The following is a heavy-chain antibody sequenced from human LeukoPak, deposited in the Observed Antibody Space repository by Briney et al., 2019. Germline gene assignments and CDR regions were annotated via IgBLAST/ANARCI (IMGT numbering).Heavy chain of an antibody. V-gene: IGHV3-23*01. D-gene: IGHD3-10*01. CDR1: GFTFSDYY. J-gene: IGHJ5*02. Sequence: GGSLRLSCAASGFTFSDYYMSWIRQAPGKGLEWVSAISGSGGSTYYADSVKGRFTISRDNSKNTLYLQMNSLRAEDTAVYYCAKVPLLWFGELLPGSFDPWGQGTLVTVSS. CDR2: ISGSGGST. CDR3: AKVPLLWFGELLPGSFDP.